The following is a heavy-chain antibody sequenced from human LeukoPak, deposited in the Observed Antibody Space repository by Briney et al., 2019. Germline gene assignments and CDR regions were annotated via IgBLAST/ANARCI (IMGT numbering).Heavy chain of an antibody. J-gene: IGHJ5*02. V-gene: IGHV1-24*01. CDR3: ATVPPRYCSGGSCYPGSNWFDP. CDR2: FDPEDGET. D-gene: IGHD2-15*01. Sequence: ASVKVSCKVSGYTLTELSMHWVRQAPGKGLEWRGGFDPEDGETIYAQKFQGRVTMTEDTSTDTAYMELSNLRSEDTAVYYCATVPPRYCSGGSCYPGSNWFDPWGQGTLVTVSS. CDR1: GYTLTELS.